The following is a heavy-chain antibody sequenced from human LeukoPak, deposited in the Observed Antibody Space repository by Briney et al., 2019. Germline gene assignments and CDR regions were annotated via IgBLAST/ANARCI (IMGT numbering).Heavy chain of an antibody. CDR1: GFTFTSYK. CDR3: ARAPIDYGDDAVHDH. D-gene: IGHD4-17*01. V-gene: IGHV1-8*01. J-gene: IGHJ5*02. Sequence: PAASVKVSCKASGFTFTSYKITWVRQAPGQGLEWMGWMTPNNGNTASAQKFLGRVTMTRNISIRTAYMELSSLRYEDTAVYYCARAPIDYGDDAVHDHWGQGTLVTVSS. CDR2: MTPNNGNT.